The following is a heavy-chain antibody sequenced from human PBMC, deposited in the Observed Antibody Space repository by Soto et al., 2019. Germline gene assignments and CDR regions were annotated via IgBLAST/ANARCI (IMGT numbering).Heavy chain of an antibody. CDR2: ISCCGGST. CDR3: AKADGEQWLIPHLDN. Sequence: EVQLLESGGGVVQPGGSLRLSCEASGFNFKKFAMGWVRQAPGEGLEWVSGISCCGGSTSYADSVKGRFTLARDDSKNTLSLHLNSLRFEDTARYFCAKADGEQWLIPHLDNWGQGTRVTVS. CDR1: GFNFKKFA. J-gene: IGHJ4*02. V-gene: IGHV3-23*01. D-gene: IGHD6-19*01.